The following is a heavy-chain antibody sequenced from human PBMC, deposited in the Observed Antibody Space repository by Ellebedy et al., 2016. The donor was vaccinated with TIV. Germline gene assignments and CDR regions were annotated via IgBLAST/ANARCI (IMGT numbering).Heavy chain of an antibody. CDR3: AKGSSSWYYPTLDN. V-gene: IGHV3-30*18. Sequence: GESLKISCAASGFTFKNYGMHWVRQAPGKGLEWVAIVSRDGSNENYADSVKGRFTISRDNSKNTLYLQMNSLRGEDTVLYYCAKGSSSWYYPTLDNWGQGTLVTVSS. D-gene: IGHD6-13*01. CDR2: VSRDGSNE. J-gene: IGHJ4*02. CDR1: GFTFKNYG.